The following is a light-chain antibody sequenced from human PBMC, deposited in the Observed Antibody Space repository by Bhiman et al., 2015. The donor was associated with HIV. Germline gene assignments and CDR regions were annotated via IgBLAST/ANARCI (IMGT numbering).Light chain of an antibody. J-gene: IGLJ1*01. V-gene: IGLV1-44*01. CDR2: FNN. CDR1: SDNIERNQ. Sequence: QSALTQPPSMSAAPGQSVSISCSGSSDNIERNQVIWLRQVPGAAPTVLIIFNNRRPSGVPDRFSGSKSGTSASLAITGLQAEDEADYFCQSYDSRMSGYVFGTGTKVTVL. CDR3: QSYDSRMSGYV.